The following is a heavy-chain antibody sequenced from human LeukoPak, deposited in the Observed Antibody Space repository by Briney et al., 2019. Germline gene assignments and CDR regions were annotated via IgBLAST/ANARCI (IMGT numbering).Heavy chain of an antibody. CDR1: GGSISSSSYY. D-gene: IGHD6-19*01. V-gene: IGHV4-39*01. J-gene: IGHJ4*02. CDR3: ARHSYSSGWIIDY. Sequence: SETLSLTCTVSGGSISSSSYYWGWIRQPPGKGLEWIGSIYYSGSTYYNPSLKSRVTICVDTSKNQFSLKLSSVTAADTAVYYCARHSYSSGWIIDYWGQGTLVTVSS. CDR2: IYYSGST.